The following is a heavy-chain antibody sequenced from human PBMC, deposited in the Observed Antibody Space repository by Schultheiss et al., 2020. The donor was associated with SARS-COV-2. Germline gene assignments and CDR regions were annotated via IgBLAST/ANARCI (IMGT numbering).Heavy chain of an antibody. J-gene: IGHJ6*02. D-gene: IGHD2-2*01. V-gene: IGHV4-61*01. CDR2: IYYSGST. CDR3: ARSGVPAAPYYYGMDV. CDR1: GGSVSSGSYY. Sequence: SETLSLTCTVSGGSVSSGSYYWSWIRQPPGKGLEWIGYIYYSGSTNYNPSLKSRVTISVDKSKNQFSLKLSSVTAADTAVYYCARSGVPAAPYYYGMDVWGQGTTVTVFS.